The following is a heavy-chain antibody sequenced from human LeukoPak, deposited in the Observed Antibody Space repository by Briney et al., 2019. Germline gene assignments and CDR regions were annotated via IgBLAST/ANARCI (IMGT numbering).Heavy chain of an antibody. V-gene: IGHV3-23*01. Sequence: GGSLRLSCAASGFTFSSYAMSWVRQAPGKGLEWVSAISGSGGTTYYADSVKGRFIISRDNSKNTLYLQMNSLRAEDTAIYYCAKDGWLLNYFDYWGQGTLVTVSS. D-gene: IGHD5-12*01. CDR3: AKDGWLLNYFDY. CDR2: ISGSGGTT. CDR1: GFTFSSYA. J-gene: IGHJ4*02.